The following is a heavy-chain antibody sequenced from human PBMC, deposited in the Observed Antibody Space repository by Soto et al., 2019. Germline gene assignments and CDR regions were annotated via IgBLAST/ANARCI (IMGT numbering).Heavy chain of an antibody. J-gene: IGHJ4*02. Sequence: EVQLLDSGGGLVQPGGSLRLSCAASGFTFSTYAMGWVRQAPGKGLEWVSTFTGGGRTFYADFVKGRFTISRDNSKNTLYLQMNSLRADDTAVYYCAKGNQGSDWGQVTLVTVSS. CDR1: GFTFSTYA. CDR3: AKGNQGSD. V-gene: IGHV3-23*01. CDR2: FTGGGRT.